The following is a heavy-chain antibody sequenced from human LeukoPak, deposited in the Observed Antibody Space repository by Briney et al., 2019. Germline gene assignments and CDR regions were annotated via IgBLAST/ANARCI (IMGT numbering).Heavy chain of an antibody. Sequence: SGTLSLTCTVSGGSISSSSYYWGWIRQPPGKGLVWLVSIYYSGSNYSNPSLKSRVTRSVDTSKNQFSLKLSSVTAADTAVYYCASGSLWFGELLTSHYFDYWGQGTLVTVSS. J-gene: IGHJ4*02. V-gene: IGHV4-39*01. CDR1: GGSISSSSYY. CDR2: IYYSGSN. D-gene: IGHD3-10*01. CDR3: ASGSLWFGELLTSHYFDY.